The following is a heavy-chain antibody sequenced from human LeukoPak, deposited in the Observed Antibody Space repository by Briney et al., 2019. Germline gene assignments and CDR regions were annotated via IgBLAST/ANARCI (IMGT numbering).Heavy chain of an antibody. D-gene: IGHD6-13*01. V-gene: IGHV1-2*06. CDR1: GYTFTGYY. J-gene: IGHJ4*02. CDR2: INPNSGGT. CDR3: ARDPSIAAAERGYFDD. Sequence: ASVKVSCKASGYTFTGYYIHWVRQAPGQGLEWMGRINPNSGGTDYAQKFQGRVTMTRDTSINTAYMELSRLRSDDTAIYYCARDPSIAAAERGYFDDWGQGTLVTVSS.